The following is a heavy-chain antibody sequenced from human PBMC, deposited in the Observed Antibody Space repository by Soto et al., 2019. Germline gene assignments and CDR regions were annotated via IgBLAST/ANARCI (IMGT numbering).Heavy chain of an antibody. D-gene: IGHD2-2*01. Sequence: PSETLSLTCTVSGGSISSGDYYWSLIRQHPGKGLEWIGYIYYSGSTYDNPSLESRVTISVDTSENHFSLKLSSVTAADTAVYYCARALGHCSSTSCYRAVFDYWGQGTLVTVSS. J-gene: IGHJ4*02. CDR2: IYYSGST. V-gene: IGHV4-31*03. CDR1: GGSISSGDYY. CDR3: ARALGHCSSTSCYRAVFDY.